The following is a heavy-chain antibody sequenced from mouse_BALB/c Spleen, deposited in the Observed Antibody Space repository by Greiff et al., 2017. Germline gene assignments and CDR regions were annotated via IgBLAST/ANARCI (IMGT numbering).Heavy chain of an antibody. D-gene: IGHD2-14*01. J-gene: IGHJ2*01. CDR2: ISSGGSYT. V-gene: IGHV5-9-4*01. CDR1: GFTFSSYA. Sequence: EVMLVESGGGLVKPGGSLKLSCAASGFTFSSYAMSWVRQSPEKRLEWVAEISSGGSYTYYPDTVTGRFTISRDNAKNTLYLEMSSLRSEDTAMYYCARGVRGYFDYWGQGTTLTVSS. CDR3: ARGVRGYFDY.